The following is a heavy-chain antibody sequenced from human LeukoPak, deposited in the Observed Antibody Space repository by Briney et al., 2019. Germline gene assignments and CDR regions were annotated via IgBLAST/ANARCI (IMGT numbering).Heavy chain of an antibody. CDR1: GFTFSDYY. V-gene: IGHV3-11*04. CDR3: ARAHTGYCTNGVCYRYYFDY. CDR2: ISSSGSTI. Sequence: PGGSLRLSCAASGFTFSDYYMSWIRQAPGKGLEWVSYISSSGSTIYYADSVKGRFTISRDNAKNSLYLQMNSLRAEDTAVYYCARAHTGYCTNGVCYRYYFDYWGQGTLVTVSS. J-gene: IGHJ4*02. D-gene: IGHD2-8*01.